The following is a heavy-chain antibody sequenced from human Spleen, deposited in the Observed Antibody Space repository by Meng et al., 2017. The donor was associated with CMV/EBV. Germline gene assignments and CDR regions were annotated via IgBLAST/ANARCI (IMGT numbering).Heavy chain of an antibody. Sequence: YWNWIRQHPGKGPEWIGNIYYRGTTYYNPSLKSRILISRDTSKNRFSLKLTSVTAADTAVYYCARDAEEGYCSSSKCSPSYFHHWGPGILVTVSA. CDR2: IYYRGTT. CDR1: Y. J-gene: IGHJ1*01. D-gene: IGHD2-2*01. CDR3: ARDAEEGYCSSSKCSPSYFHH. V-gene: IGHV4-30-4*05.